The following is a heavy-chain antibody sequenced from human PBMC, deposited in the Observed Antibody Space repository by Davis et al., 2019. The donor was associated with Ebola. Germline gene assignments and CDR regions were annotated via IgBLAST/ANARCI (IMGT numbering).Heavy chain of an antibody. CDR3: ARDTGDSSGYHYFDY. CDR1: GYTFTSYG. Sequence: ASVKVSCKASGYTFTSYGISWVRQAPGQGLEWMGWISAYNGNTNYAQKLQGRVTMTTDTSTRTAYMELRSLRSDDTAVYYCARDTGDSSGYHYFDYWGQGTLVTVSS. J-gene: IGHJ4*02. V-gene: IGHV1-18*01. D-gene: IGHD3-22*01. CDR2: ISAYNGNT.